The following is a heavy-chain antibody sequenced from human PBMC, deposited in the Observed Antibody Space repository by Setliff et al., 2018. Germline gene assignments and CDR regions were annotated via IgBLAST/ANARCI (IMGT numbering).Heavy chain of an antibody. D-gene: IGHD1-1*01. CDR2: IWYDGSNK. V-gene: IGHV3-33*06. J-gene: IGHJ4*02. CDR1: GFTFSGSA. Sequence: LRLSCAVSGFTFSGSAVHWVRQAPGKGLEWVAVIWYDGSNKYYADSVKGRFTISRDNSKNTLYLQMNRLRAEDTAVYYCAKDRMATTPRAYFDYWGQGTLVTVSS. CDR3: AKDRMATTPRAYFDY.